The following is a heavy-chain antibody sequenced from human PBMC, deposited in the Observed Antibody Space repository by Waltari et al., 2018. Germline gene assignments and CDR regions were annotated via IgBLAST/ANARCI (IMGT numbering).Heavy chain of an antibody. J-gene: IGHJ5*02. CDR2: IRHPGNT. V-gene: IGHV4-34*01. CDR1: GASISAYS. Sequence: QVQLQQWGAGLLKPSETLSLTCSVSGASISAYSWGWVRHVPGKGLEWIGQIRHPGNTNYNPSLQSRVAISIDTSRNQFSLRVFSVTAADTGLYFCTRGGNYDFWSHRPFVDPWGQGTQVAVSS. D-gene: IGHD3-3*01. CDR3: TRGGNYDFWSHRPFVDP.